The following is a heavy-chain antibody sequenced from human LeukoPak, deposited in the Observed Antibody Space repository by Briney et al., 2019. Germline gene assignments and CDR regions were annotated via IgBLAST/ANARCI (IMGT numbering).Heavy chain of an antibody. CDR2: INPNSGGT. J-gene: IGHJ6*03. D-gene: IGHD6-13*01. V-gene: IGHV1-2*02. Sequence: ASVKVSCKPSGYTLTGYYMHWVRQTPGQGLEWMGWINPNSGGTNYAQKFQGRVTLTRDTTISTAYMELSRLRSDDTAVYYCARDAAAAVHYYYYYMDVWGKGTTVTIPS. CDR1: GYTLTGYY. CDR3: ARDAAAAVHYYYYYMDV.